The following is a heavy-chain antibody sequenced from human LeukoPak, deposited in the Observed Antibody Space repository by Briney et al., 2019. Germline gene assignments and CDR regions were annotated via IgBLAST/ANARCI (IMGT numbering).Heavy chain of an antibody. V-gene: IGHV3-30-3*01. CDR1: GFTFSSYA. D-gene: IGHD2-15*01. CDR3: VLGYCSGGSCLDSY. CDR2: ISYDGSNK. J-gene: IGHJ4*02. Sequence: GRSLRLSCAASGFTFSSYAMHWVRQAPGKGLEWVAVISYDGSNKYYADSVKGRFTISRDNSKNTLYLQMNSLRAEDTAVYYCVLGYCSGGSCLDSYWGQGTLVTVSS.